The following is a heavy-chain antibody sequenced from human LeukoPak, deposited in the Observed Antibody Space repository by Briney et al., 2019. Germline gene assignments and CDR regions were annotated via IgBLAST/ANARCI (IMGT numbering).Heavy chain of an antibody. CDR1: GFTFSSYE. CDR2: ISSSGSTI. Sequence: GGSLRLSCAASGFTFSSYEMNWVRQAPGKGLEWVSYISSSGSTIYYADSVKGRFTISRDNAKNSLYLQMNSLRAEDTAVYYCARGVKVEMATITEYYFDYWGQGTLVTVSS. V-gene: IGHV3-48*03. D-gene: IGHD5-24*01. J-gene: IGHJ4*02. CDR3: ARGVKVEMATITEYYFDY.